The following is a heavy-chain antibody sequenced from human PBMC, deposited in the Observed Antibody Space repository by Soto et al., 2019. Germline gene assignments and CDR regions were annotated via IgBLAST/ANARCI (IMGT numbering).Heavy chain of an antibody. CDR3: ARTLGGVYGFDY. Sequence: LPETLSLTCTVSGGSISSSHWWGWFRQPPGKGLEWIGYIYYSGSTYYNPSLKSRVTMSVDTSKNQFSLKLSSVTAVDTAVYYCARTLGGVYGFDYWGQGTLVTVSS. CDR1: GGSISSSHW. D-gene: IGHD3-16*01. V-gene: IGHV4-28*01. J-gene: IGHJ4*02. CDR2: IYYSGST.